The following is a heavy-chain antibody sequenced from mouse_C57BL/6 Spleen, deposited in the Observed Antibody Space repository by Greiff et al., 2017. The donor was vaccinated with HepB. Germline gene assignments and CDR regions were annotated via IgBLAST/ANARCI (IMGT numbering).Heavy chain of an antibody. Sequence: DVQLQESGGGLVQPGGSMKLSCAASGFTFSDAWMDWVRQSPEKGLEWVAEIRNKANNHATYYAESVKGRSTISRDDSKSRVYLQMNSLRAEETGIYYCSGDNYPYPMDCWGQGTSVTVSS. CDR2: IRNKANNHAT. V-gene: IGHV6-6*01. D-gene: IGHD1-3*01. CDR1: GFTFSDAW. CDR3: SGDNYPYPMDC. J-gene: IGHJ4*01.